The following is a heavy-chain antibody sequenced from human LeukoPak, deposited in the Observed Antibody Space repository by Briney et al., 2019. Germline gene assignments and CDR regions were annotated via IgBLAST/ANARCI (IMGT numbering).Heavy chain of an antibody. CDR1: GGSFSGYY. CDR2: IKHSGST. CDR3: ARATYQYSSSDFDY. J-gene: IGHJ4*02. D-gene: IGHD6-6*01. V-gene: IGHV4-34*01. Sequence: SETLSLTCAVYGGSFSGYYWSWIRQPPGKGLEWIGEIKHSGSTNYNPSLKSRVTISVDTSKNQFSLKLSSVTAADTAVYYCARATYQYSSSDFDYWDQGTLVTVSS.